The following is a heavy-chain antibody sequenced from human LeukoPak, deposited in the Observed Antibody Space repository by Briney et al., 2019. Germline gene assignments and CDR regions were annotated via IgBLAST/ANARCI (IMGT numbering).Heavy chain of an antibody. V-gene: IGHV1-69*05. D-gene: IGHD3-3*01. J-gene: IGHJ6*03. CDR2: IIPIFGTA. CDR3: ARGGDITIFGVVTSRYYYMDV. Sequence: ASVKVSCKAPGGTFSSYAISWVRQAPGQGLEWMGGIIPIFGTANYAQKFQGRVTITTDESTSTAYMELSSLRSEDTAVYYCARGGDITIFGVVTSRYYYMDVWGKGTTVTVSS. CDR1: GGTFSSYA.